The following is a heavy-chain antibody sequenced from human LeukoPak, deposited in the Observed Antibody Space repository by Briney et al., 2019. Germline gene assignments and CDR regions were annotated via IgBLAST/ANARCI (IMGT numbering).Heavy chain of an antibody. CDR2: ISGTGGSI. D-gene: IGHD2-21*02. Sequence: GGSLRLSCAASGFTFSSYWMSWVRQAPGKGLEWVSGISGTGGSIHYADSVKGRFTLSRDNSKNTLYLQMNTLRAEDTAVYYCALVVTAMSQFDYWGQGTLVTVSS. J-gene: IGHJ4*02. CDR3: ALVVTAMSQFDY. CDR1: GFTFSSYW. V-gene: IGHV3-23*01.